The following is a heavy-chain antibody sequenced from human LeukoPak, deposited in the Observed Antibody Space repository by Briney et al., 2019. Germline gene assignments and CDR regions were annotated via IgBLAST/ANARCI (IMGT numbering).Heavy chain of an antibody. CDR1: AFTFSNCW. CDR2: INQDGGEK. Sequence: PGGSLRLSCVASAFTFSNCWMSWVRQTPGRGLEWVANINQDGGEKYYADSVKGRFTITRDNAKNSLYLQINSLRAEDTAVYYCATERRGSSWYDGKEASDHWGQGTLVAVSS. CDR3: ATERRGSSWYDGKEASDH. D-gene: IGHD6-13*01. V-gene: IGHV3-7*01. J-gene: IGHJ4*02.